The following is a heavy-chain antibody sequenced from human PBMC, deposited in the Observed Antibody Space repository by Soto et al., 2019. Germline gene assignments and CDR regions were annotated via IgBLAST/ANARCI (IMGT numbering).Heavy chain of an antibody. CDR1: GFTFSSHA. CDR3: AKCTEGPWDFYYGMDV. Sequence: QSGGSLRLSCAASGFTFSSHAMSWVRQAPGKGLEWVSAISGTGGSTYYADSVKGRFTISRDSSKNTLSLQMNSLRAEDTAVYFCAKCTEGPWDFYYGMDVWGQGTTVTVSS. J-gene: IGHJ6*02. D-gene: IGHD1-26*01. V-gene: IGHV3-23*01. CDR2: ISGTGGST.